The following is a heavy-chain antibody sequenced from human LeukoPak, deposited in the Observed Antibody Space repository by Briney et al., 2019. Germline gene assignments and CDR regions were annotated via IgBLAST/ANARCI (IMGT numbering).Heavy chain of an antibody. CDR2: ISDSGGST. V-gene: IGHV3-23*01. Sequence: KPGGSLRLSCAATGFTFSSYAMSWVRQAPGKGLEWVSAISDSGGSTYDADSVKGRFTISRDNSKNTLYLQMNSLRAEDTAVYYCAKAAIIGRYCTNGVCSPFDYWGQGTLVTVSS. CDR1: GFTFSSYA. D-gene: IGHD2-8*01. CDR3: AKAAIIGRYCTNGVCSPFDY. J-gene: IGHJ4*02.